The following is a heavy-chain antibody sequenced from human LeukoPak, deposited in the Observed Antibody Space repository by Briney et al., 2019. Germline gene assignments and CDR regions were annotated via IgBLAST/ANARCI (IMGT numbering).Heavy chain of an antibody. V-gene: IGHV1-2*02. CDR2: INPNSGGT. Sequence: GASVKVFCKASGYTFTGYYMHWVRQAPGQGLEWMGWINPNSGGTNYAQKFQGRVTMTRDTSISTAYMELSRLRSDDTAVYYCARDVRARVATITGYWGQGTLVTVSS. CDR1: GYTFTGYY. CDR3: ARDVRARVATITGY. D-gene: IGHD5-12*01. J-gene: IGHJ4*02.